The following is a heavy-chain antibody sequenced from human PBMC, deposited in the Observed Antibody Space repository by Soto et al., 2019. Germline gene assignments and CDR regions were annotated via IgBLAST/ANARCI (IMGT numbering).Heavy chain of an antibody. V-gene: IGHV4-59*08. CDR2: IYYSGST. D-gene: IGHD1-26*01. CDR1: GGSISSYY. Sequence: SETLSLTCTVSGGSISSYYWSWIRQPPGKGLEWIGYIYYSGSTNYNPSLKSRVTISVDTSKNQFSLKWSSVTAADTAVYYCARHEGGSYYFDYWGQGTLVTVSS. J-gene: IGHJ4*02. CDR3: ARHEGGSYYFDY.